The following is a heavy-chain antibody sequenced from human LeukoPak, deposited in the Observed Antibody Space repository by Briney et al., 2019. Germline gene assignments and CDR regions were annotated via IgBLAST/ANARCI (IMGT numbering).Heavy chain of an antibody. V-gene: IGHV3-74*03. CDR1: GFTFSVYW. CDR3: ARGKAVAGTFSWFDP. CDR2: INSDGSST. J-gene: IGHJ5*02. D-gene: IGHD6-19*01. Sequence: GGSLRLSCAASGFTFSVYWMHWVRQARESGLVWVSIINSDGSSTTYADSVKGRFTISRDNAKNTLYLQMNSMRAEDTAVYYCARGKAVAGTFSWFDPWGQGTLVTVPS.